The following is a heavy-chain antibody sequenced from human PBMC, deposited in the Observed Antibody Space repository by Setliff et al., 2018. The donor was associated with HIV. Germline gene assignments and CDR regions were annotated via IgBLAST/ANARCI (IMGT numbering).Heavy chain of an antibody. CDR3: ARVPYRSAWFSGGHDAFDV. CDR2: INVNSGGT. J-gene: IGHJ3*01. D-gene: IGHD6-19*01. Sequence: ASVKVSCKASGYLFTGYYMHWVRQAPGQGLEWMGWINVNSGGTKYAQKFQGRVTMTRDTSISTAYMEVSSLRSDDTAVYYCARVPYRSAWFSGGHDAFDVWGQGTMVTVSS. V-gene: IGHV1-2*02. CDR1: GYLFTGYY.